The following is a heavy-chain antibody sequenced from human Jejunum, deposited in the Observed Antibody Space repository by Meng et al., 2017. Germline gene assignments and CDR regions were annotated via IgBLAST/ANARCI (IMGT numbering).Heavy chain of an antibody. D-gene: IGHD3-10*01. CDR1: GDSIGSGRYY. CDR3: ARISKGSGNFYYFDE. Sequence: QLELQQSGPGLWNPTETPSPTCTVLGDSIGSGRYYWGWIRQSLGRGLEWIASIYYSGSTYYNPSLKSRATISVDTSKNQFSLKVSSVIAADTAVYYCARISKGSGNFYYFDEWGQGTLVTVSS. J-gene: IGHJ4*02. V-gene: IGHV4-39*07. CDR2: IYYSGST.